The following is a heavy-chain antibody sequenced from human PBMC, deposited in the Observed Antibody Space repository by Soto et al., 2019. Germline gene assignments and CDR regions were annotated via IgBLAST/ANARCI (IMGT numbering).Heavy chain of an antibody. CDR2: IIPILGIA. CDR1: GGTFSSYT. D-gene: IGHD3-10*01. J-gene: IGHJ6*02. V-gene: IGHV1-69*02. CDR3: VRVDGSGSYYYYYYGMDV. Sequence: SVKVSCKASGGTFSSYTISWVRQAPGQGLEWMGRIIPILGIANYAQKFQGRVTITADKSTSTAYMELSSLISEDTAVYYCVRVDGSGSYYYYYYGMDVWGQGTTVTAP.